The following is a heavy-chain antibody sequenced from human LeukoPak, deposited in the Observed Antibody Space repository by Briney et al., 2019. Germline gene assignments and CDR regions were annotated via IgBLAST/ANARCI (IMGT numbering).Heavy chain of an antibody. V-gene: IGHV1-2*02. CDR1: GYTFTGYY. D-gene: IGHD3-22*01. J-gene: IGHJ3*02. Sequence: GASVRVSCMASGYTFTGYYMHWVRQAPRQGLEWMGWINPNRGDTNYAQKFQGRVTMTRDTSISTSYMELSRLRSDDTAVYYCARDGGYYDSSGYWGPHDAFDIWGQGAMVSVSS. CDR3: ARDGGYYDSSGYWGPHDAFDI. CDR2: INPNRGDT.